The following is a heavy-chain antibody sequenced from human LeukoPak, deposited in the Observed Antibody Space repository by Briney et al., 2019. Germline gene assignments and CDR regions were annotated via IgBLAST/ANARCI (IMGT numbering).Heavy chain of an antibody. Sequence: KAGGSLRLSCAASGFTVSSNYMSWIRQPPGKGLEWIGEINHSGSTNYNPSLKSRVTISVDTSKNQFSLKLSSVTAADTAVYYCARRKGYSYGSREYYFDYWGQGTLVTVSS. J-gene: IGHJ4*02. D-gene: IGHD5-18*01. CDR1: GFTVSSNY. V-gene: IGHV4-34*01. CDR3: ARRKGYSYGSREYYFDY. CDR2: INHSGST.